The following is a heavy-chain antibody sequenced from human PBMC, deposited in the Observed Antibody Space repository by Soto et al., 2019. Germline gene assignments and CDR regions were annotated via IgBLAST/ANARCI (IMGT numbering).Heavy chain of an antibody. CDR3: ARSPKGLGNFDY. J-gene: IGHJ4*02. Sequence: SETLSLTCAVSGGSISSGGAYYWSWIRQSPGKGLEWIAYTHYSGSTYYNSSLKSRVTMSVDTAKNQFSLKVSSVTAADTAVYYCARSPKGLGNFDYWGQGTLVTVS. CDR2: THYSGST. CDR1: GGSISSGGAYY. V-gene: IGHV4-30-4*01. D-gene: IGHD3-10*01.